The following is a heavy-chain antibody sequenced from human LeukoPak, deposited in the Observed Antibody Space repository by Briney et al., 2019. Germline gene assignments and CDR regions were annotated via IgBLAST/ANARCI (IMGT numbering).Heavy chain of an antibody. CDR3: ARVFRGRTYDILTGYYNTYYFDY. D-gene: IGHD3-9*01. V-gene: IGHV6-1*01. Sequence: SQTLSLTCAISGDSVSSNSAVWNWIRQSPSRGLEWLGRTYYRSKWYNDYAVSVKSRITINPDTSKNQFSLQLNSVTPEDTAVYYCARVFRGRTYDILTGYYNTYYFDYWGQGTLVTVSS. J-gene: IGHJ4*02. CDR2: TYYRSKWYN. CDR1: GDSVSSNSAV.